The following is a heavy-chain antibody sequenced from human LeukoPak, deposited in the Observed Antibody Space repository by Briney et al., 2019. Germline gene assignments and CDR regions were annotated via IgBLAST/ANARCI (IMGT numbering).Heavy chain of an antibody. CDR3: ARSGRPVAYFDY. V-gene: IGHV4-31*03. Sequence: SETLSLTCTVSGGSISSGGYYWSWIRQHPGKGLEWIGYIYYSGSTHYNPSLKSRVTISVDTSKNQFSLKLSSVTAADTAVYYCARSGRPVAYFDYWGQGTLVTVSS. CDR2: IYYSGST. D-gene: IGHD3-3*01. CDR1: GGSISSGGYY. J-gene: IGHJ4*02.